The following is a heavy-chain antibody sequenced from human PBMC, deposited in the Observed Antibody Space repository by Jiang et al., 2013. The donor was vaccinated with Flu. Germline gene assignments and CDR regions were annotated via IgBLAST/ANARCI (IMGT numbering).Heavy chain of an antibody. CDR3: AHAVAAIDY. D-gene: IGHD6-19*01. V-gene: IGHV2-5*02. J-gene: IGHJ4*02. CDR2: IYWDDDK. Sequence: GKALEWLALIYWDDDKRYSPSLKSRLTITKDTSKNQVVLTMTNMDPVDTATYYCAHAVAAIDYWGQGTLVTVSS.